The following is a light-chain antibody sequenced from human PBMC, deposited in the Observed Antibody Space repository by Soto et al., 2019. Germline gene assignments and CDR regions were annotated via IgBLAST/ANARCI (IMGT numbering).Light chain of an antibody. CDR1: QSVSSN. V-gene: IGKV3-15*01. CDR3: QQSS. J-gene: IGKJ2*01. Sequence: EIVMTQSPATLSVSPGERATLSCRASQSVSSNLAWYQQKPGQAPRLPIYGASTRATGIPARFSGSGSGTEFTLTISSLQSEDFAVYYCQQSSFRQGTKLEIK. CDR2: GAS.